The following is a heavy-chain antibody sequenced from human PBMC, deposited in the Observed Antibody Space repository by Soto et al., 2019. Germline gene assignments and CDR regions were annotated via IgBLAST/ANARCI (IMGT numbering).Heavy chain of an antibody. V-gene: IGHV3-13*01. CDR2: IGTAGDT. CDR3: ARGRHHQGMDV. D-gene: IGHD2-2*01. Sequence: GGSLRLSCAASGFTFSSYDMHWVRQATGKGLEWVSAIGTAGDTYYPGSVKGRFTISSENAKNSLYLQMNSLRAGDTAVYYCARGRHHQGMDVWGQGTTVTVSS. CDR1: GFTFSSYD. J-gene: IGHJ6*02.